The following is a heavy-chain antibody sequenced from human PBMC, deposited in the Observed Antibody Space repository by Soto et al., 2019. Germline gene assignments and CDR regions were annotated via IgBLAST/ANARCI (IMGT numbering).Heavy chain of an antibody. CDR2: ISAYDGDT. D-gene: IGHD1-26*01. Sequence: QVRLVQSGAEVKKPGASVKVSCKASGYTFNSYGISWLRQAPGQGLEWMGWISAYDGDTKYAQKFQGRVTMTTDTSTSTANMEVRSLRSDDTAVYYCARSSGTSYIWFDPWGQGTLVTVSS. CDR1: GYTFNSYG. CDR3: ARSSGTSYIWFDP. J-gene: IGHJ5*02. V-gene: IGHV1-18*01.